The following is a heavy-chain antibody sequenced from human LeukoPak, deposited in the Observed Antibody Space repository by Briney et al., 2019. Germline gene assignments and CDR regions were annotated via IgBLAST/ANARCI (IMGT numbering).Heavy chain of an antibody. J-gene: IGHJ4*02. CDR2: ISSSGSTI. CDR1: GFTFSSYE. V-gene: IGHV3-48*03. Sequence: GSLRLSCAASGFTFSSYEMNWVRQAPGKGLEWLSYISSSGSTIYYADSVKGRFTISRDNAKNSLYLQMNSLRAEDTAVYYCARDLGYSSSCWGQGTLVTVSS. CDR3: ARDLGYSSSC. D-gene: IGHD6-13*01.